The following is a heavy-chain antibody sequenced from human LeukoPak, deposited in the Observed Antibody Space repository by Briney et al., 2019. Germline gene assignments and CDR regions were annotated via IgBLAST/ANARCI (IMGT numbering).Heavy chain of an antibody. J-gene: IGHJ4*02. CDR3: ARGYSDGTAAYYFVF. Sequence: ASVKVSCKVSGYTLTELSMHWVRQAPGKGLEWMGGFDPEDGETNYAQKFQGRVTITADKSTSTAYMELSSLRSEDTAVYYCARGYSDGTAAYYFVFWGQGTLVTVSS. CDR1: GYTLTELS. V-gene: IGHV1-24*01. D-gene: IGHD3-3*01. CDR2: FDPEDGET.